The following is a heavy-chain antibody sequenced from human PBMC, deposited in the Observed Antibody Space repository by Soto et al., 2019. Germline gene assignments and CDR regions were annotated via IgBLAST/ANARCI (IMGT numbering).Heavy chain of an antibody. CDR2: IGTAGDT. Sequence: EVQLVESGGDLVQPGGSLRLSCAASGFTFSSYDFHWVRQATGKGLEWVSGIGTAGDTYYAGSVKGRFIMSRENGKSSLYLQMSSLGAGDTAVYYCTRGADGFDYWGQGTLVTVSS. J-gene: IGHJ4*02. CDR3: TRGADGFDY. D-gene: IGHD3-16*01. CDR1: GFTFSSYD. V-gene: IGHV3-13*01.